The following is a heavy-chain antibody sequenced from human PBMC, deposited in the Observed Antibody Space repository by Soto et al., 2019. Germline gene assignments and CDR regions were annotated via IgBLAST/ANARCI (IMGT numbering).Heavy chain of an antibody. Sequence: EVQLVESGGGLVKPGGSLRLSCAASAFTFSDHSMNWVRQAPGKGLEWVSSIGDTGTFIYYADSVKGRFTISRDNAKNSLFLQMDSLRAEDTPIYYCARDQRYLRQGYSDYWGQGTLVTVSS. V-gene: IGHV3-21*01. CDR1: AFTFSDHS. CDR3: ARDQRYLRQGYSDY. D-gene: IGHD4-4*01. CDR2: IGDTGTFI. J-gene: IGHJ4*02.